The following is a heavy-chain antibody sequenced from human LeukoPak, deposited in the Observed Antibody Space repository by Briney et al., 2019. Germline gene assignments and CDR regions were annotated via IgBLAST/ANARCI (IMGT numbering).Heavy chain of an antibody. J-gene: IGHJ5*02. D-gene: IGHD5-18*01. CDR1: GGSLSSSSYY. CDR2: IYETGST. CDR3: AREDTNWFDP. V-gene: IGHV4-39*07. Sequence: SETLSLTCSVSGGSLSSSSYYWGWIRQPPGRGLEWIGNIYETGSTYYNPSLKSRVTISVDTSKNQFSLKLSSVTAADTAVYYCAREDTNWFDPWGQGTLVTVSS.